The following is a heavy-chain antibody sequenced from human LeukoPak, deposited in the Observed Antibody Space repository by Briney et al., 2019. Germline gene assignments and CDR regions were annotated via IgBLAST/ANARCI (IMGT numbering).Heavy chain of an antibody. CDR3: ANRYYYGSGSYNWFDP. J-gene: IGHJ5*02. CDR2: ISTSGSTI. D-gene: IGHD3-10*01. CDR1: GITFNSYS. Sequence: GGPLRLSCTASGITFNSYSMNWLRQAPGKGLERVSYISTSGSTIYYADSVKGRFTISRDNAKNSLYLQMSSLRDEDTAVYYCANRYYYGSGSYNWFDPWGQGTLVTVSS. V-gene: IGHV3-48*02.